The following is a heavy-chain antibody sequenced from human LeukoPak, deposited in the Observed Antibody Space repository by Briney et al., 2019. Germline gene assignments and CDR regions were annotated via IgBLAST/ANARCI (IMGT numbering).Heavy chain of an antibody. CDR2: IQTSGST. Sequence: SETLSLTCTVSGGSIGSYSWSWIRQSAGKGLEWIGHIQTSGSTYYKSSLNSRVTMSIDTSTNQFLLKVTSVTAADTAMYYCATTLGCGWFDPWGQGTLVTVSS. CDR1: GGSIGSYS. V-gene: IGHV4-4*07. J-gene: IGHJ5*02. CDR3: ATTLGCGWFDP.